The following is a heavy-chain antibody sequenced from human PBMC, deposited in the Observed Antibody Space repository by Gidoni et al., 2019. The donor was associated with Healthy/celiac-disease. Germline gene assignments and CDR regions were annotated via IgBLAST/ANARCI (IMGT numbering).Heavy chain of an antibody. CDR3: ARIQRSSRDFDY. CDR2: ISGSGGST. CDR1: GITFSSYA. V-gene: IGHV3-23*01. Sequence: EVQLLESGGGLVQPGGSLRLSCAASGITFSSYAMSWVRQAPGKGLEWVSAISGSGGSTYYADSVKGRFTISRDNSKNTLYLQMNSLRAEDTAVYYCARIQRSSRDFDYWGQGTLVTVSS. J-gene: IGHJ4*02. D-gene: IGHD6-6*01.